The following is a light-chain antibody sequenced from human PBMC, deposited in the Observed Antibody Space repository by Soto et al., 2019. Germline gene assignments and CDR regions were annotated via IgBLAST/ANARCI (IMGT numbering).Light chain of an antibody. CDR3: QQYNSYPWT. CDR2: KAS. CDR1: QSISSW. Sequence: DIQMTQSPSTLSASVGDRVTITCRASQSISSWLAWYQQQPGKAPKLLIYKASSLESGVPSRFSSSGSGTEFPLIISILQPDYFVNYYRQQYNSYPWTFGQGTKVEIK. V-gene: IGKV1-5*03. J-gene: IGKJ1*01.